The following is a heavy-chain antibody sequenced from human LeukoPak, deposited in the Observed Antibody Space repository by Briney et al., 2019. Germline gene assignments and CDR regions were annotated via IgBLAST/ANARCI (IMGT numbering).Heavy chain of an antibody. CDR2: ISDDGRNK. J-gene: IGHJ4*02. CDR3: AKDRETTASGTFDF. Sequence: PGGSLRLSCAASGFTFNNYGMHCGRQAPGKGLEWVAVISDDGRNKNYADSVKGRFTISRDSSNNTLYLQMNSLRAEDTGVYFCAKDRETTASGTFDFRGQGTLVTVSS. D-gene: IGHD6-13*01. V-gene: IGHV3-30*18. CDR1: GFTFNNYG.